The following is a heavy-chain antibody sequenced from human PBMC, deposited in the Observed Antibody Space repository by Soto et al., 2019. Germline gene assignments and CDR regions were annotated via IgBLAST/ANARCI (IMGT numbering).Heavy chain of an antibody. CDR1: GFTFISYA. V-gene: IGHV3-23*01. CDR2: ISGSGGST. J-gene: IGHJ4*02. D-gene: IGHD2-15*01. Sequence: SWGSLRLSCAASGFTFISYAISWFRHSPGKGLEWVSAISGSGGSTYYADSVKGRFTISRDNSKNTLYLQMNSLRAEDTAVYYCAKVRGSGGSRYFDYWGQGTLVTVSS. CDR3: AKVRGSGGSRYFDY.